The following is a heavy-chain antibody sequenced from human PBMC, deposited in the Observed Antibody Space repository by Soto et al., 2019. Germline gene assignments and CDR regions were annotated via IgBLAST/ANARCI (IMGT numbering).Heavy chain of an antibody. CDR2: VYTSGST. Sequence: SETLSLTCTVSGDSMTKYYWSWIRQPAGKGLEWIGRVYTSGSTNYNPSLKSRVTMSIDTSNNHFSLTLRSVTAADTAVYYCARTVGAAYYFDFWGQGALVTVSS. J-gene: IGHJ4*02. V-gene: IGHV4-4*07. CDR1: GDSMTKYY. D-gene: IGHD1-26*01. CDR3: ARTVGAAYYFDF.